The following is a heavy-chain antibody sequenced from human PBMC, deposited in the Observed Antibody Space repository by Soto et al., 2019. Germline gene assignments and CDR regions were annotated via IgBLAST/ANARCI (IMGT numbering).Heavy chain of an antibody. CDR1: GFTFSSYA. CDR2: ISYDGSNK. Sequence: GGSPRLSCAASGFTFSSYAMHWFRQAPGKGLEWVAVISYDGSNKYYADSVKGRFTISRDNSKNTLYLQMNSLRAEDTAVYYCARECSCSYVRCYFDYWCQGTLVTVSS. V-gene: IGHV3-30-3*01. J-gene: IGHJ4*02. CDR3: ARECSCSYVRCYFDY. D-gene: IGHD3-10*02.